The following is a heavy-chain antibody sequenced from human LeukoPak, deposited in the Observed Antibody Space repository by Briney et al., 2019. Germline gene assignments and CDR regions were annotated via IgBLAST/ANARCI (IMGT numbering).Heavy chain of an antibody. CDR3: AKDRAGTPWAD. CDR2: ISGSGTDT. V-gene: IGHV3-23*01. J-gene: IGHJ4*02. CDR1: GFTFTTYT. Sequence: GGSLRLSCAASGFTFTTYTMTWARQAPGKGLECVSTISGSGTDTYYADSVKGRFTISRDNSRNTLFLQMNSLRAEDTAVYYCAKDRAGTPWADWGQGTLVTVSS. D-gene: IGHD1-1*01.